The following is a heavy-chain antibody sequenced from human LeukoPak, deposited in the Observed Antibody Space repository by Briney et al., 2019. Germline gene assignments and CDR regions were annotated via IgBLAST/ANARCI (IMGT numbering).Heavy chain of an antibody. Sequence: GSLRLSCAASGFTFSRFWMSWVRQAPGKGLEWVANINPDGSEKYYVDSVKGRFTISRDNAKNSLYLQMNSLRAEDTAVYYCARDIVPPGIFWDHWGQGTPATVSS. D-gene: IGHD2-2*01. CDR1: GFTFSRFW. CDR3: ARDIVPPGIFWDH. J-gene: IGHJ4*02. V-gene: IGHV3-7*05. CDR2: INPDGSEK.